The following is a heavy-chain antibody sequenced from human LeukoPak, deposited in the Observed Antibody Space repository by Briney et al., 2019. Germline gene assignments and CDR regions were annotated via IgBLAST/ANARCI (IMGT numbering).Heavy chain of an antibody. CDR1: GGTFSSYA. Sequence: ASVKVSCKASGGTFSSYAISWVRQAPGQGLEWMGWISAYNGNTNYAQKLQGRVTMTTDTSTSTAYMVLRSLRSDDTAVYYCARTYYYDSSGYNPNDYWGQGTLVTVSS. CDR2: ISAYNGNT. CDR3: ARTYYYDSSGYNPNDY. J-gene: IGHJ4*02. V-gene: IGHV1-18*01. D-gene: IGHD3-22*01.